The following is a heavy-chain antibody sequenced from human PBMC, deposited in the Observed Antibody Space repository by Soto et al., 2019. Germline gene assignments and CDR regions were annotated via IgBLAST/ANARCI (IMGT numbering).Heavy chain of an antibody. CDR3: ARDPYISSIAALRINNWFDP. D-gene: IGHD6-6*01. J-gene: IGHJ5*02. CDR2: ISWNSGSI. Sequence: EVQLVESGGGLVQPGRSLRLSCAASGFTFDDYAMHWVRQAPGKGLEWVSGISWNSGSIGYADSVKGRFTISRDNAKNSLYLQMNSLRAEDTALYYCARDPYISSIAALRINNWFDPWGQGTLVTVSS. CDR1: GFTFDDYA. V-gene: IGHV3-9*01.